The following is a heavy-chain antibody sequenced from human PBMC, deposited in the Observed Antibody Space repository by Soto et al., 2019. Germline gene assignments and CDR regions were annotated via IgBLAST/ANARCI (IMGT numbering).Heavy chain of an antibody. Sequence: ASVKVSCKASGYTFTDYYMHWVRQAPGQGLEWMGWINPGSGGTNFAQKFQGRVTMTRDTSISTAYMEVSSLTSDDTAVYYCGRGVGSSWFDPWGQGTLVTVSS. CDR3: GRGVGSSWFDP. CDR2: INPGSGGT. J-gene: IGHJ5*02. V-gene: IGHV1-2*02. D-gene: IGHD6-25*01. CDR1: GYTFTDYY.